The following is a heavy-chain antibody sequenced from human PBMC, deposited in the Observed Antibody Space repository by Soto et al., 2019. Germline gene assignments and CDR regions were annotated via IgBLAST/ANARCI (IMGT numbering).Heavy chain of an antibody. Sequence: GGSLRLSCAASGFTFSSYAMSWVRQAPGKGLEWVSAISGSGGSTYCADSVKGRFTISRDNSKNTLYLQMNSLRAEDTAVYYCAKNGRVVAATNYYYGMDVWGQGTTVTVSS. CDR2: ISGSGGST. CDR3: AKNGRVVAATNYYYGMDV. J-gene: IGHJ6*02. V-gene: IGHV3-23*01. D-gene: IGHD2-15*01. CDR1: GFTFSSYA.